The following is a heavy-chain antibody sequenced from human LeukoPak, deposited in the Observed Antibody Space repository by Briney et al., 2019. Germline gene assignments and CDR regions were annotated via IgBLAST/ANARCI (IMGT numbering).Heavy chain of an antibody. CDR3: ASSVSGYYAFDY. V-gene: IGHV3-74*01. J-gene: IGHJ4*02. CDR2: INSDGSST. CDR1: GFTFSSYW. Sequence: GGSLRLSRAASGFTFSSYWMHWVRQAPGKGLVWVSRINSDGSSTSYADSVKGRFTISRDNAKNTLYLQMNSLRAEDTAVYYCASSVSGYYAFDYWGQGTLVTVSS. D-gene: IGHD3-22*01.